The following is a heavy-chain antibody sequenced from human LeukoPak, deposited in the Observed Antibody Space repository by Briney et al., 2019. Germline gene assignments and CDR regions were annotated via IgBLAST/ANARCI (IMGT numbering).Heavy chain of an antibody. CDR2: IYTSGST. V-gene: IGHV4-61*02. D-gene: IGHD2-2*01. CDR3: ASGYCSSTSCHPPYYGMDV. CDR1: GGSISSGSYY. J-gene: IGHJ6*02. Sequence: SETLSLTCTVSGGSISSGSYYWSWTRQPAGKGLEWIGRIYTSGSTNYNPSLKSRVTISVDTFKNQFSLKLSSVTAADTAVYYCASGYCSSTSCHPPYYGMDVWGQGTTVTVSS.